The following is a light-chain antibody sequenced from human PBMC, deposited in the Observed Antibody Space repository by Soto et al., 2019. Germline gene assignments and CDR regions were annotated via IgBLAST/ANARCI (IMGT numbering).Light chain of an antibody. V-gene: IGKV3-20*01. J-gene: IGKJ5*01. CDR1: QSVSSSY. CDR2: GAS. Sequence: EIVLTQSPGTLSLSPGERATLSCRASQSVSSSYLAWYQQKPGQAPRLLIYGASSRANGIPDRFSGSGSGTDFTITISSLEPEDFAVYYCQQYGSSHTFGQGTRLEIK. CDR3: QQYGSSHT.